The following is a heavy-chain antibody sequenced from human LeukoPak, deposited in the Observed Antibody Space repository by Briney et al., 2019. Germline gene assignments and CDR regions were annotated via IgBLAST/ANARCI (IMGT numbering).Heavy chain of an antibody. Sequence: GESLKISCKGSGYSFTRYWNSWVRQMPGKGLEWMGRIDPSDSYTNYSPSFQGHVTISADKSISTAYLQWSSLKASDTAMYYCARKYGSGSPFDYWGQGTLVTVSA. CDR3: ARKYGSGSPFDY. CDR1: GYSFTRYW. J-gene: IGHJ4*02. D-gene: IGHD3-10*01. CDR2: IDPSDSYT. V-gene: IGHV5-10-1*01.